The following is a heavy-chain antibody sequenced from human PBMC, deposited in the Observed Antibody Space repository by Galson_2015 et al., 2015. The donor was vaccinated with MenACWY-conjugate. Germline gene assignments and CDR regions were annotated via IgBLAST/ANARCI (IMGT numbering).Heavy chain of an antibody. V-gene: IGHV4-4*02. J-gene: IGHJ4*02. Sequence: ETLSLTCPVSGGSISSSNWWSWVRPPPGQGLEWIGEIYHSGSTNYNPSLKSRVTISVDKSKNQFSLKLSSVTAADTAVYYCARSLNDYSDSSGSTEWGQGTLVTVSS. CDR1: GGSISSSNW. CDR3: ARSLNDYSDSSGSTE. D-gene: IGHD3-22*01. CDR2: IYHSGST.